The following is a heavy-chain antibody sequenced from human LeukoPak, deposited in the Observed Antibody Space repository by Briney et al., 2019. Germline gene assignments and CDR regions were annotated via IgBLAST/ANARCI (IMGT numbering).Heavy chain of an antibody. CDR2: ISYDGSSK. CDR3: AKDRRWLLGY. Sequence: GRSLRLSCAASGFTFSSFGMHWVRQAPGKGLEWVAGISYDGSSKYYADSVKGRFTISRDNSRNTLYLQMNSLRAEDTAVYYCAKDRRWLLGYWGQGTLVTVSS. J-gene: IGHJ4*02. D-gene: IGHD3-22*01. CDR1: GFTFSSFG. V-gene: IGHV3-30*18.